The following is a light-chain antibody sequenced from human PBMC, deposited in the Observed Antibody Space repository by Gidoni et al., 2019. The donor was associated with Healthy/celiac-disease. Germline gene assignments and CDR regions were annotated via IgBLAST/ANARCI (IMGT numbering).Light chain of an antibody. CDR3: QVWDSSSDHVV. Sequence: SYVLTQPPSVSGAPGKTARITCGGNNIGSKSVHWYQQKPGQAPVLVIYYDSDRPSGIPERFSGSNSGNTATLTISRVEAGDEADYSCQVWDSSSDHVVFGGGTKLTVL. J-gene: IGLJ2*01. V-gene: IGLV3-21*04. CDR2: YDS. CDR1: NIGSKS.